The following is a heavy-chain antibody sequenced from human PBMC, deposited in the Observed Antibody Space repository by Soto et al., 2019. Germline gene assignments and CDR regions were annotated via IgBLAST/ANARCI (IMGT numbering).Heavy chain of an antibody. CDR1: GFSLGTSGVG. D-gene: IGHD2-15*01. V-gene: IGHV2-5*02. J-gene: IGHJ4*02. CDR3: AHRLCDSSCYWDVGFFDY. Sequence: QITLKESGPTLVKPTQTLTLTCTFSGFSLGTSGVGVGWIRQPPGKALECLALIYWDDDKRYSPSLKCRLSVTKDTSKNQVVLTMTNMDPVDTGTYYCAHRLCDSSCYWDVGFFDYWGQGSLVTVSS. CDR2: IYWDDDK.